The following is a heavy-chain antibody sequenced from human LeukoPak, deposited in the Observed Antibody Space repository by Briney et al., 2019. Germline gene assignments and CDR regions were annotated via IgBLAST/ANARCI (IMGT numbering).Heavy chain of an antibody. V-gene: IGHV6-1*01. Sequence: SQTLSLTCAISGDSVSTNNVAWNWIRQSPSRGLEWLGSAYYMSKWYTDYAVSVISRISITADTSKNQFSLQLRSLTPEDTAVYYCARDRRNMVRGVFDYWGRGALVTVSS. CDR1: GDSVSTNNVA. CDR2: AYYMSKWYT. J-gene: IGHJ4*02. D-gene: IGHD3-10*01. CDR3: ARDRRNMVRGVFDY.